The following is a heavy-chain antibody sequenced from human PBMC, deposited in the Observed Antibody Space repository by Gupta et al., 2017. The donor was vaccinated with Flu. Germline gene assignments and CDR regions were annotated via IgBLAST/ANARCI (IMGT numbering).Heavy chain of an antibody. J-gene: IGHJ6*03. Sequence: EVQLVESGGGLVKPGGSLRLSCAASGFTFSNAWMSWVRQAPGSGLAWVGRIKSKTDGGTTDYAAPVKGRFTISRDDSKNTLYLQMNSLKTEDTAVYYCTTRSGYIVVVPAADRGYYMDVWGKGTTVTVSS. D-gene: IGHD2-2*01. CDR1: GFTFSNAW. CDR2: IKSKTDGGTT. CDR3: TTRSGYIVVVPAADRGYYMDV. V-gene: IGHV3-15*01.